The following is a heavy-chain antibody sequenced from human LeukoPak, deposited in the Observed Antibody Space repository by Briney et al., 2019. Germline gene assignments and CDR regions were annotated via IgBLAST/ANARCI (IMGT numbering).Heavy chain of an antibody. CDR1: GFTFTTFW. CDR3: AREVRQQHFDWLPHLVPNYYYMDV. D-gene: IGHD3-9*01. V-gene: IGHV3-74*01. Sequence: GGSLRLSCATSGFTFTTFWMHWVRQAPGKGLVWVSRISNDGISTSYADSVKGRFTMSRDNAKNTLYLQMNSLRAEDTAVYYCAREVRQQHFDWLPHLVPNYYYMDVWGKGTTVTISS. J-gene: IGHJ6*03. CDR2: ISNDGIST.